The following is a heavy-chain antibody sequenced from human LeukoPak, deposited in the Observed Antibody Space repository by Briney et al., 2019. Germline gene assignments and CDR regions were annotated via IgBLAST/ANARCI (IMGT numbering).Heavy chain of an antibody. CDR2: IKSKADGGTT. V-gene: IGHV3-15*01. CDR1: GFTFSNAW. CDR3: TTPTSTYYDFWSGYYTGDY. D-gene: IGHD3-3*01. Sequence: GGSLRLSCAASGFTFSNAWMSWVRQAPGKGLEWVGRIKSKADGGTTDYAAPVKGKFTISRDDSKNTLYLQMNSPKTEDTAVYYCTTPTSTYYDFWSGYYTGDYWGQGTLVTVSS. J-gene: IGHJ4*02.